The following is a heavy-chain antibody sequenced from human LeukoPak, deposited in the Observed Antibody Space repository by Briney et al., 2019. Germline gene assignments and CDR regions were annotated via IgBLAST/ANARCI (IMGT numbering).Heavy chain of an antibody. J-gene: IGHJ3*02. CDR3: ARYSYCGADCYDAFDI. D-gene: IGHD2-21*02. CDR1: GASISSYC. Sequence: SETLSLTCTVSGASISSYCWSWIRQPPGKGLEWIGYIYDSGSTKYNPSLKSRVTMSVDTSKNQFSLKLTSVTAADTAVYYCARYSYCGADCYDAFDIWGQGTMVTVSS. V-gene: IGHV4-59*01. CDR2: IYDSGST.